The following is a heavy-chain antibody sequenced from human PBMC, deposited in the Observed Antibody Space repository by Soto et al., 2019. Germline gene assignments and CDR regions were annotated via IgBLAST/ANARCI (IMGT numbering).Heavy chain of an antibody. J-gene: IGHJ6*02. CDR1: GGTFSSYA. CDR2: IIPIFGTA. Sequence: SVKVSCKASGGTFSSYAISWVRQAPGQGLEWMGGIIPIFGTANYEKKLQGRVTITADESTRTANIELSSLRSEDTAVYYCARYYHRFWSGYYRDYYYYYGMDVWGQGTTVTV. D-gene: IGHD3-3*01. CDR3: ARYYHRFWSGYYRDYYYYYGMDV. V-gene: IGHV1-69*13.